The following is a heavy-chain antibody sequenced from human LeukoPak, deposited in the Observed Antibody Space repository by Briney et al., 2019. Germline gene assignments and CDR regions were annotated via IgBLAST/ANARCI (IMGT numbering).Heavy chain of an antibody. V-gene: IGHV3-66*01. Sequence: GGSLRLSCAASGFTVSSNYMSWVRQAPGKGLEWVSVIYSGGSTYYADSVKGRFTISRDNSKNTLYLQMNSLRAEDTAVYYCAKDRGAYCGGDCYSGFDYWGQGTLVTVSS. D-gene: IGHD2-21*02. CDR3: AKDRGAYCGGDCYSGFDY. CDR1: GFTVSSNY. J-gene: IGHJ4*02. CDR2: IYSGGST.